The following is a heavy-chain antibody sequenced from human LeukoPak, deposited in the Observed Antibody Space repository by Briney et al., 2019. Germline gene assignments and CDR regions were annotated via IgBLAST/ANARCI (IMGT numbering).Heavy chain of an antibody. CDR3: ARVNWVVDY. V-gene: IGHV4-38-2*02. D-gene: IGHD1-1*01. J-gene: IGHJ4*02. CDR2: IYRSGIT. CDR1: SYSISSGYH. Sequence: PSETLSLTCTVSSYSISSGYHWGWIRQPPGKGLEWIGNIYRSGITYYNPSLKSRFTMSVDTSKNQFSLKLSSVSAADTAIYYCARVNWVVDYWGQGTLVTVSS.